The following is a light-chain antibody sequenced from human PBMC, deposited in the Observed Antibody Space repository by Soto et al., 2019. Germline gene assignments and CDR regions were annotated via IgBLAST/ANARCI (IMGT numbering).Light chain of an antibody. J-gene: IGKJ3*01. CDR3: QQSFSLPFN. CDR1: LSISIF. CDR2: AAS. V-gene: IGKV1-39*01. Sequence: DIQMTQSPSSLSASVGDKVTITLRASLSISIFLNWIQHKKGEAPKPVIFAASSLRSGVPSRFSGSGYGTNFNLTISSLQTEDFAIYYCQQSFSLPFNFGPGTKVDIK.